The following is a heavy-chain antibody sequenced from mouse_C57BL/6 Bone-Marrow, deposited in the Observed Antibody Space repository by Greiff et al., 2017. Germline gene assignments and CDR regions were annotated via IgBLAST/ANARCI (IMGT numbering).Heavy chain of an antibody. CDR1: GYTFTDYN. CDR3: ARFYYYGSSDVHFDV. V-gene: IGHV1-18*01. Sequence: EVQLQESGPELVKPGASVKIPCKASGYTFTDYNMDWVKQSHGKSLEWIGDINPNNGGTIYNQKFKGKATLTVAKYSSTAYMELRSLTSEDTAVYYCARFYYYGSSDVHFDVWGTGTTVTVTA. D-gene: IGHD1-1*01. J-gene: IGHJ1*03. CDR2: INPNNGGT.